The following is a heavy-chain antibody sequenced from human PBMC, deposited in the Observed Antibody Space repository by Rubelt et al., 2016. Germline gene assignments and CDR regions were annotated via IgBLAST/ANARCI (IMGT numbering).Heavy chain of an antibody. D-gene: IGHD6-6*01. J-gene: IGHJ4*02. CDR2: INEVGSNT. V-gene: IGHV3-74*01. CDR3: ARESYSSSSFYYFDY. CDR1: GFTFRRYW. Sequence: CGGNLVQPGGSLRLSCAASGFTFRRYWMHWVRQAPGKGLVWVSRINEVGSNTYYADSVKGRFTISRDNAKNSLYLQMNSLRAEDTAVYYCARESYSSSSFYYFDYWGQGTLVTVSS.